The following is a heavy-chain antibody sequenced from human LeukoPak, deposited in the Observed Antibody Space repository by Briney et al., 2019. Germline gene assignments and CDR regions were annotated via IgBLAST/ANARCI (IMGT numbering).Heavy chain of an antibody. CDR3: AKDKWEDSGNYYHYFDY. CDR2: IWYDGSRK. Sequence: GGSLRLSCAASGFTFGSNIMHWGRQAPGKGREGVAGIWYDGSRKHYGDLAEGRFSISRDNSKNTLDLQMNSLRAEDTAGYYCAKDKWEDSGNYYHYFDYWGQGILVTVSS. CDR1: GFTFGSNI. V-gene: IGHV3-33*06. J-gene: IGHJ4*02. D-gene: IGHD1-26*01.